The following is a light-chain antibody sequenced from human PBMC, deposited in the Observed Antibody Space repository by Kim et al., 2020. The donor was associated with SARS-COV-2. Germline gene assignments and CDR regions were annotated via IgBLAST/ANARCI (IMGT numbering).Light chain of an antibody. CDR3: QQYNTSPVT. V-gene: IGKV1-5*03. Sequence: DIQMTQSPPTLSASVGDRVTITCRASQTINRWLAWYQQKPGKVPRLLIYNASTIKNGVPARFSGSGSGTEFTLSISSLQPDDFATYYCQQYNTSPVTFGQGTRLEIK. CDR2: NAS. J-gene: IGKJ5*01. CDR1: QTINRW.